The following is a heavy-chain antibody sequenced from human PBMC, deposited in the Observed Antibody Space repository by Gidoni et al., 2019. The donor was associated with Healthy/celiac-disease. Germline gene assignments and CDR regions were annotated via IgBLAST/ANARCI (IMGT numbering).Heavy chain of an antibody. D-gene: IGHD6-6*01. V-gene: IGHV3-23*01. CDR1: GVPFRSYA. Sequence: EVQLLASGGGWVQPGGSLRLSCAASGVPFRSYAMSWVRQAPGKGLEWVSAISGSGVSTYYADSVKGRFTISRDNSKNTLYLQMNSRIAEDTAVYYCAKVKSSSWSLDYWGQGTLVTVSS. CDR2: ISGSGVST. J-gene: IGHJ4*02. CDR3: AKVKSSSWSLDY.